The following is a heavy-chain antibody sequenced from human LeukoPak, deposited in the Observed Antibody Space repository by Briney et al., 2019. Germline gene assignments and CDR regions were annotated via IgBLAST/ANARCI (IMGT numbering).Heavy chain of an antibody. Sequence: SETLSLTCAVSGGSISSQYWSWLRPPPGKGLEWIGYIYYSGNTNYNPSLKSRVTISVDTSKSQFSLKLSSVTAADTAVYYCARAINYYYYMDIWGKGTTVTVSS. CDR2: IYYSGNT. V-gene: IGHV4-59*11. CDR1: GGSISSQY. CDR3: ARAINYYYYMDI. J-gene: IGHJ6*03.